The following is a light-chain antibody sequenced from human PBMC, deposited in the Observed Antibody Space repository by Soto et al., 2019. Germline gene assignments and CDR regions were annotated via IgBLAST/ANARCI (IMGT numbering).Light chain of an antibody. J-gene: IGLJ1*01. V-gene: IGLV3-1*01. CDR3: QAWDRSTGV. Sequence: SYELTQPPSVSVSPGQTASITCSGDKLGDKYVCWYHQKPGQSPVLVIYQDSKRPSGIPERFSGSNSGNTATLTISGTQPMDETDYYCQAWDRSTGVFGTGTKLTVL. CDR2: QDS. CDR1: KLGDKY.